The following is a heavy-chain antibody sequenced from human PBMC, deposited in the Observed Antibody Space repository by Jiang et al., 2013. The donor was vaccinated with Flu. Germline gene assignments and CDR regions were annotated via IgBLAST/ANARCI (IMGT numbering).Heavy chain of an antibody. Sequence: GFTFSSYEMNWVRQAPGKGLEWVSYISSSGSTIYYADSVKGRFTISRDNAKNSLYLQMNSLRAEDTAVYYCARGGTRWIVVASFDYWGQGTLVTVSS. CDR3: ARGGTRWIVVASFDY. CDR2: ISSSGSTI. D-gene: IGHD3-22*01. CDR1: GFTFSSYE. V-gene: IGHV3-48*03. J-gene: IGHJ4*02.